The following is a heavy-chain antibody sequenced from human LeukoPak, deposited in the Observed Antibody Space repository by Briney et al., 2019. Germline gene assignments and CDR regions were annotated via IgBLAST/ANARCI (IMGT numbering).Heavy chain of an antibody. J-gene: IGHJ5*02. Sequence: SETLSLTCTVSGGSISSYYWSWIRLPPGKGLEWIGYIYYSGSTNYNPSLKSRVTISVDTSKNQFSLKLSSVTAADTAVYYCARGEDSGYSTIGWFDPWGQGTLVTVSS. CDR3: ARGEDSGYSTIGWFDP. CDR1: GGSISSYY. D-gene: IGHD5-12*01. CDR2: IYYSGST. V-gene: IGHV4-59*12.